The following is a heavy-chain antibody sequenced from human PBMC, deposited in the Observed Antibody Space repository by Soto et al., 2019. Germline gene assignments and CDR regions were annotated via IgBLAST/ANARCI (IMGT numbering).Heavy chain of an antibody. D-gene: IGHD5-18*01. CDR1: GFTFSSYG. Sequence: GGSLRLSCAASGFTFSSYGMHWVRQAPGKGLEWVAVISYDGSNKYYADSVKGRFTISRDNSKNTLYLQMNSLRAEDTAVYYYARDPGYSYGTTYYYYGMDVWGQGTTVTVSS. CDR3: ARDPGYSYGTTYYYYGMDV. J-gene: IGHJ6*02. V-gene: IGHV3-30*03. CDR2: ISYDGSNK.